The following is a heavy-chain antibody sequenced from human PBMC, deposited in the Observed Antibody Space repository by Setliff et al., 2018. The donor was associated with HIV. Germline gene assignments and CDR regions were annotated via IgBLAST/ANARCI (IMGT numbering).Heavy chain of an antibody. J-gene: IGHJ6*03. Sequence: SETLSLTCTVSGDSISTYYWCWIRQPPGKGLEWIGYIYTSGSTNYNPSLKSRVTISKDTSKNHFSLKLTSVTAADTAVYYCARGLTRGGYYYYFYMDVWGKGTTVTVS. CDR1: GDSISTYY. V-gene: IGHV4-4*08. CDR2: IYTSGST. CDR3: ARGLTRGGYYYYFYMDV. D-gene: IGHD7-27*01.